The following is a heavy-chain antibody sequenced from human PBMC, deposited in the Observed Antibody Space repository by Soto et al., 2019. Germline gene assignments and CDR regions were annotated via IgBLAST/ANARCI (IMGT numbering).Heavy chain of an antibody. V-gene: IGHV1-8*01. Sequence: QVQLVQSGAEVKKPGASVKVSCKASGYTFTSYDINWVRQATGQGLEWMGWMNPNSGNTGYAHKFKGRVTMTRNTSISTAYMELSSLRSEDTVVYYCARAVKIQYNSGLGYWGQGTLVTVSS. CDR1: GYTFTSYD. CDR2: MNPNSGNT. D-gene: IGHD6-19*01. J-gene: IGHJ4*02. CDR3: ARAVKIQYNSGLGY.